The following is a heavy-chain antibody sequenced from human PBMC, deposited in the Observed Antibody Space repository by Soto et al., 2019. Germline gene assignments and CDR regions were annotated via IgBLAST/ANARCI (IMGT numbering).Heavy chain of an antibody. J-gene: IGHJ4*02. CDR3: ARDSVQANWGFPDSLYFDY. CDR1: GFTFSSYW. V-gene: IGHV3-7*01. D-gene: IGHD7-27*01. CDR2: IKQDGSEK. Sequence: VGSLRLSCAASGFTFSSYWMSWVRQAPGKGLEWVANIKQDGSEKYYVDSVKGRFTISRDNAKNSLYLQMNSLRAEDTAVYYCARDSVQANWGFPDSLYFDYWGQGTLVTVSS.